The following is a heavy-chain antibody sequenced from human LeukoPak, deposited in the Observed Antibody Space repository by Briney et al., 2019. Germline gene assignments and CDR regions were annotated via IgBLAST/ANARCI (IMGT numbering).Heavy chain of an antibody. J-gene: IGHJ4*02. CDR3: ARRRVDNRSGWYFDY. CDR2: IFYSGST. D-gene: IGHD6-25*01. CDR1: GGSISSSSYY. Sequence: PSETLSLTCNVSGGSISSSSYYWGWIRQSPGKGLEWIGSIFYSGSTYYNPSLKSRVTISVDTSKNQFSLKLSSVTASDTAVYYCARRRVDNRSGWYFDYWGEGTLVTVSS. V-gene: IGHV4-39*01.